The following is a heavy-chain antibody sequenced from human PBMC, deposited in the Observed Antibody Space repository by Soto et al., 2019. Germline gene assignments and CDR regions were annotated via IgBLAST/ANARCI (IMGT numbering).Heavy chain of an antibody. CDR3: AKVGITITFGGVIVIPYFDY. J-gene: IGHJ4*02. D-gene: IGHD3-16*02. CDR2: ISGSGGST. V-gene: IGHV3-23*01. CDR1: GFTFSSYA. Sequence: GGSLRLFCAASGFTFSSYAMSWVRQAPGKGLEWVSAISGSGGSTYYADSVKGRFTISRDNSKNTLYLQMNSLRAEDTAVYYCAKVGITITFGGVIVIPYFDYWGQGTLVTVSS.